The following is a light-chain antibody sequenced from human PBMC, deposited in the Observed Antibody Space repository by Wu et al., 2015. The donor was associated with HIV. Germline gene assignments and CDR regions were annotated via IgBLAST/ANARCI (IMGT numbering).Light chain of an antibody. Sequence: DIQMTQSPSAMSASVGDRVTITCRASQDINNYLAWFQQTQGKVPKRLIYGASILQSGVPSRFSGSGSGTQFTLTISSLQPEDFATYYCLQHNSYPWTFGQGTTVEIK. CDR1: QDINNY. CDR2: GAS. V-gene: IGKV1-17*03. CDR3: LQHNSYPWT. J-gene: IGKJ1*01.